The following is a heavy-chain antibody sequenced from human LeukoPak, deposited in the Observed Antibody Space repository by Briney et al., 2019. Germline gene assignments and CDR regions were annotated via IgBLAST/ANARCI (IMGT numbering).Heavy chain of an antibody. D-gene: IGHD3-16*01. Sequence: GGSLRLSCAASGFSVSSDYMNWVRQAPGKGLEWVSVVYVGGGTDYADSVTGRFTISRDIPKNTLFLQMNGLRVEDTAVYYCVRQFWAWGQGTLVTVSA. CDR3: VRQFWA. V-gene: IGHV3-66*04. J-gene: IGHJ5*02. CDR2: VYVGGGT. CDR1: GFSVSSDY.